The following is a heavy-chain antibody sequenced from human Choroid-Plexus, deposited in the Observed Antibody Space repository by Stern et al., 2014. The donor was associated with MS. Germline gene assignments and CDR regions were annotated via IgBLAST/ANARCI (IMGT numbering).Heavy chain of an antibody. CDR3: AKDRQYWTYF. D-gene: IGHD2-8*02. CDR1: GFTFGSCA. V-gene: IGHV3-30*18. Sequence: QLVQSGGGVVQPGRPLRLSCVASGFTFGSCAMHWVRQAPGKGLEWVAGVSYDGSNKYYADSVKGRFTISRDNSQNTLYMQMSSLRPEDTAVYYCAKDRQYWTYF. J-gene: IGHJ2*01. CDR2: VSYDGSNK.